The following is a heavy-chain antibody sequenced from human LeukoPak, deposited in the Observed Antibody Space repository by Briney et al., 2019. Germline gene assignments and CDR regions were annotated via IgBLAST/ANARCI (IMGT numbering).Heavy chain of an antibody. J-gene: IGHJ4*02. CDR3: ARVFHRWVGATVGHLGY. CDR1: GYTFTGYY. D-gene: IGHD1-26*01. CDR2: INPNSGGT. V-gene: IGHV1-2*02. Sequence: GASVKVSCKASGYTFTGYYMHWVRQAPGQGLEWMGWINPNSGGTNYAQKFQGRVTMTRDTSISTAYMELSRLRSDDTAVYYCARVFHRWVGATVGHLGYWGQGTLVTVSS.